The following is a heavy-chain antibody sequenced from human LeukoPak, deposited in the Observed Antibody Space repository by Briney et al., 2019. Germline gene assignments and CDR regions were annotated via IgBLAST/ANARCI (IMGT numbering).Heavy chain of an antibody. Sequence: PGGSLRLSCAASGSTFKAYWMSWVRQAPGTGLEWVANIQQDGSEKNYVDSVKGRFTISRDNARNSLYLEMNSLRAADTAVYYCARLRYTYGKNFDYWGQGTLVTVSS. D-gene: IGHD5-18*01. CDR1: GSTFKAYW. CDR2: IQQDGSEK. J-gene: IGHJ4*02. CDR3: ARLRYTYGKNFDY. V-gene: IGHV3-7*01.